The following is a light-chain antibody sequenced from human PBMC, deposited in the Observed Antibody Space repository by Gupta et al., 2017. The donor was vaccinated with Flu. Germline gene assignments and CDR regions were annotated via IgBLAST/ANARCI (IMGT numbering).Light chain of an antibody. J-gene: IGKJ3*01. Sequence: EVVMTQSPDTLSVSPGERATLSCRASRDINSDLAWYQQKPGQAPRLLIHGASTRAPGIPARFSGSWSGTEYTLTISSLQSEDFAIYYCQQYNRWPPYTFGPGTTVEIK. CDR1: RDINSD. V-gene: IGKV3-15*01. CDR3: QQYNRWPPYT. CDR2: GAS.